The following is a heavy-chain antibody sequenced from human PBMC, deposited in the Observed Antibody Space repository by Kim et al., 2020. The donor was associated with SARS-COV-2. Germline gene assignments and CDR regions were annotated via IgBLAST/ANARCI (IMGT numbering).Heavy chain of an antibody. V-gene: IGHV4-59*10. J-gene: IGHJ2*01. D-gene: IGHD2-2*01. CDR3: ARYVTTYFDL. CDR2: ST. Sequence: STNYDPSLKSRVPKSLCTSKTQFSLKLSSVTAADTDVYYCARYVTTYFDLWGRGTLVTVSS.